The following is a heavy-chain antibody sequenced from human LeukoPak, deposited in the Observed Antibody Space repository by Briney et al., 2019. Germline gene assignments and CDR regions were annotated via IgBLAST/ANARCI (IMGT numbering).Heavy chain of an antibody. CDR1: GGSFSGYY. CDR2: INHSGST. V-gene: IGHV4-34*01. Sequence: PSETLSLTCAVYGGSFSGYYWSWIRQPPGKGLEWIGEINHSGSTNYNPSLKSRVTISVDTSKNQSSLKLSSVTAADTAVYYCARRRRIVGATPGAFDIWGQGTMVTVSS. CDR3: ARRRRIVGATPGAFDI. J-gene: IGHJ3*02. D-gene: IGHD1-26*01.